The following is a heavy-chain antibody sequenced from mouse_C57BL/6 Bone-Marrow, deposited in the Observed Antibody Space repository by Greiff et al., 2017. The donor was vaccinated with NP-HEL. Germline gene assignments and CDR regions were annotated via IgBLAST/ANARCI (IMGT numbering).Heavy chain of an antibody. J-gene: IGHJ2*01. D-gene: IGHD1-1*01. V-gene: IGHV1-82*01. CDR2: IYPGDGDT. CDR1: GYAFSSSW. CDR3: ARELLRY. Sequence: QVQLKESGPELVKPGASVKISCKASGYAFSSSWMNWVKQRPGKGLEWIGRIYPGDGDTNYNGKFKGKATLTADKSSSTAYMQLSSLTSEDSAVYFCARELLRYWGQGTTLTVSS.